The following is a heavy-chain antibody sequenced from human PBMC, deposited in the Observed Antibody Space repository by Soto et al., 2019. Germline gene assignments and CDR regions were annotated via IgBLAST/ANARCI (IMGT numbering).Heavy chain of an antibody. Sequence: GGSLRLSCAASGFTFSSYAMSWVRQAPGKGLEWVSAISGSGGSTYYADSVKGRFTISRDNSKNTLYLQMNSLRAEDTAVYYCAKYPGTWYDFWSGYCCFDHWGRGTLGSVSS. J-gene: IGHJ4*02. CDR2: ISGSGGST. D-gene: IGHD3-3*01. CDR3: AKYPGTWYDFWSGYCCFDH. V-gene: IGHV3-23*01. CDR1: GFTFSSYA.